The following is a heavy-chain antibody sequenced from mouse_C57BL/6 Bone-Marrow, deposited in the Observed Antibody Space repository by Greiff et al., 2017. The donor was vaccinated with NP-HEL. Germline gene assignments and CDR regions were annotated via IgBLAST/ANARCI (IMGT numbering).Heavy chain of an antibody. J-gene: IGHJ4*01. CDR2: LYPGDGDT. Sequence: VQLQQSGSSLVQPGASGKISWKASGYAFSSYWMNWVKERPGKGLERTGQLYPGDGDTIDNGKFKGKATLTADKSSSTAYMQVSSLTSEDSAVYFCARGDYGSSRFGYAMDYWGQGTSVTVSS. V-gene: IGHV1-80*01. CDR3: ARGDYGSSRFGYAMDY. CDR1: GYAFSSYW. D-gene: IGHD1-1*01.